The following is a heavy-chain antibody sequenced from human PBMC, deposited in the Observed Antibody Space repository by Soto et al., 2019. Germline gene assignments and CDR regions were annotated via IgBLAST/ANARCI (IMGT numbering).Heavy chain of an antibody. CDR3: AKERATTTAFDY. CDR2: ITDNGGST. J-gene: IGHJ4*02. V-gene: IGHV3-23*01. D-gene: IGHD4-17*01. CDR1: GFTFSRDG. Sequence: PGGSLRLSCAASGFTFSRDGMSWVRQAPGKGLEWVSLITDNGGSTYYADSVKGRFTISRDNTKNTLFLQMNSLRAEDKAVYYCAKERATTTAFDYWAQGALVTVSS.